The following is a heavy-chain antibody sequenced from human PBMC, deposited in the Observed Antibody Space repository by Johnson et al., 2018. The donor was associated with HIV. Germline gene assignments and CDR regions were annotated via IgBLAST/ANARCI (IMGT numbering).Heavy chain of an antibody. CDR3: AKAELIRFGELNDGFDI. CDR1: GFTFSSYW. CDR2: ISNSGNTI. V-gene: IGHV3-48*03. D-gene: IGHD3-10*01. J-gene: IGHJ3*02. Sequence: VQLVESGGGLVKPGGSLRLSCAASGFTFSSYWMSWVRQAPGKGLEWVSYISNSGNTIYYADSVKGRFTISRDNAKNSLYLQMNSLRAEDTAVYYCAKAELIRFGELNDGFDIWGQGTMVTASS.